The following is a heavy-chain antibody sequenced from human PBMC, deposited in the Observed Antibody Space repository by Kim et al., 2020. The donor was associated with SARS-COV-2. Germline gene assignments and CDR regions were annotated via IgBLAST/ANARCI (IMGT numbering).Heavy chain of an antibody. CDR3: ARELKAYGERWGFDY. J-gene: IGHJ4*02. V-gene: IGHV3-33*01. Sequence: GGSLRLSCTASGFIFNNYVMHWVRQTPGKGLEWVAFIWYDGSYQDYADSVKGRFTISRDDSKNTLYLEMDGLTAGDTAIYYCARELKAYGERWGFDYWGQGTLVTVSS. CDR2: IWYDGSYQ. D-gene: IGHD4-17*01. CDR1: GFIFNNYV.